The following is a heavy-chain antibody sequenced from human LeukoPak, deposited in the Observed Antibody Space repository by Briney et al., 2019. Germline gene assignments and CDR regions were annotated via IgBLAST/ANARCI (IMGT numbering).Heavy chain of an antibody. V-gene: IGHV3-23*01. J-gene: IGHJ4*02. CDR2: ISGSGGST. Sequence: GGSLRLSYAASGFTFSSYAMSWVRQAPGKGLEWVSAISGSGGSTYYADSVKGRFTISRDNSKNTLYLQMNSLRAEDTAVHYCAKAPVAALSDLHYWGQGTLVTVSS. D-gene: IGHD6-19*01. CDR3: AKAPVAALSDLHY. CDR1: GFTFSSYA.